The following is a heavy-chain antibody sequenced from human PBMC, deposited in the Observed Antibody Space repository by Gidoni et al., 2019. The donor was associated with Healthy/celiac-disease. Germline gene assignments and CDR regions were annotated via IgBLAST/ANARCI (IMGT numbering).Heavy chain of an antibody. D-gene: IGHD3-10*01. CDR3: ARGSSGSYAIDY. Sequence: QVQLQQWGAGLLKPSEALSLTCPVYGGSFSGYYWSWIRQPPGKGLEWIGEINHSGSTNYNPALKSRVTISVDTSKNQFSLKLSSVTAADTAVYYCARGSSGSYAIDYWGQGTLVTVSS. CDR2: INHSGST. J-gene: IGHJ4*02. CDR1: GGSFSGYY. V-gene: IGHV4-34*01.